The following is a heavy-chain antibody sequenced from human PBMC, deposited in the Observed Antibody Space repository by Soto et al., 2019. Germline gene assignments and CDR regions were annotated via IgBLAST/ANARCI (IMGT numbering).Heavy chain of an antibody. V-gene: IGHV4-59*06. CDR3: ARELNCSGGSCYSYYYYYGMDV. J-gene: IGHJ6*02. CDR2: IYYSGST. CDR1: GGSISSYY. D-gene: IGHD2-15*01. Sequence: SETLSLTCTVSGGSISSYYWSWIRQHPGKGLEWIGYIYYSGSTYYNPSLKSRVTISVDTSKNQFSLKLSSVTAADTAVYYCARELNCSGGSCYSYYYYYGMDVWGQGTTVTVSS.